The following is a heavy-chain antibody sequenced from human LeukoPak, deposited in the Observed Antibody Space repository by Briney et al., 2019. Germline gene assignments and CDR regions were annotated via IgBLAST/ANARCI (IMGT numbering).Heavy chain of an antibody. CDR2: IYSDGST. CDR3: AIHSNYIVGGHPLES. Sequence: SETLSLTCSVSGGSISGYYWSWLRQPPGKELEWIAHIYSDGSTIYNPSLKSRVTISLDTSRNQFSLTVNSVTAADTALYYCAIHSNYIVGGHPLESWGQGILVTVSS. V-gene: IGHV4-59*08. CDR1: GGSISGYY. J-gene: IGHJ4*02. D-gene: IGHD2-21*01.